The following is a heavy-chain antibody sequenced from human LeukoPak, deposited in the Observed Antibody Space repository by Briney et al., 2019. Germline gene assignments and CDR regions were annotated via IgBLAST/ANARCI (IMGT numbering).Heavy chain of an antibody. CDR2: IYSGGST. Sequence: PGGSLRLSCAASGFTVSSTYMSWVRQTPGKGPEWVSVIYSGGSTYYADSVKGRFTISRDNSKNTLYLQMNSLRAEDTAVYYCARDLLEWYFDYWGQGTLVTVSS. CDR3: ARDLLEWYFDY. V-gene: IGHV3-66*01. CDR1: GFTVSSTY. D-gene: IGHD3-3*01. J-gene: IGHJ4*02.